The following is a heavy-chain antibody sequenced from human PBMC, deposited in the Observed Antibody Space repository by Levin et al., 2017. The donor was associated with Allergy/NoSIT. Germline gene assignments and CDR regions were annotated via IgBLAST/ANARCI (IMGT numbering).Heavy chain of an antibody. V-gene: IGHV2-70*11. CDR3: ARIRRTGWYIDY. CDR1: GFSLSTSGMC. CDR2: IDWDNDK. Sequence: QTLSLTCTFSGFSLSTSGMCVSWIRQPPGKALEWLARIDWDNDKYYSTSLKTRLTISKDTSKNQVVLTMTNVDPVDTATYYCARIRRTGWYIDYWGQGTLVTVSS. J-gene: IGHJ4*02. D-gene: IGHD6-19*01.